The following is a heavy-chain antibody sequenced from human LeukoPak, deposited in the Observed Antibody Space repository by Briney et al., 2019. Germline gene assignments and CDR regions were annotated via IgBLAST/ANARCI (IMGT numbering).Heavy chain of an antibody. CDR1: GFTFSSYS. CDR2: ISSSGSDI. V-gene: IGHV3-21*01. Sequence: GGSLRLSCAAFGFTFSSYSMNWDRQAPGKGLEWVSSISSSGSDIYYTDSVKGRFTISRDNARKSLSLQMNSLRVEDTAVYYCARDRSIAATGDTFDYWGQGTLVTVSS. J-gene: IGHJ4*02. D-gene: IGHD6-6*01. CDR3: ARDRSIAATGDTFDY.